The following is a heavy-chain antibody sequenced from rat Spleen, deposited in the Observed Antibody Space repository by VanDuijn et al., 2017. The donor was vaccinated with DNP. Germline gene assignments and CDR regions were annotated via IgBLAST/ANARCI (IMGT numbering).Heavy chain of an antibody. CDR3: VRWNSGHFDY. V-gene: IGHV5S23*01. D-gene: IGHD4-3*01. CDR1: GFTFSDYA. Sequence: EVQLVESGGGLVQPGRSLKLSCAASGFTFSDYAMAWVRQAPAKGLEWVAYIGSAAYAPYYGDSVKGRFTISRDNAKSTLYLQMNSLRSEDMATYYCVRWNSGHFDYWGQGVMVTVSS. J-gene: IGHJ2*01. CDR2: IGSAAYAP.